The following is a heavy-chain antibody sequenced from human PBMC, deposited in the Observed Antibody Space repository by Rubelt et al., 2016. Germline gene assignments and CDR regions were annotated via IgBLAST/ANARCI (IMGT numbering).Heavy chain of an antibody. J-gene: IGHJ4*02. D-gene: IGHD6-6*01. CDR3: ARGLTVASISALED. CDR2: IYYTSSGTT. V-gene: IGHV4-39*07. Sequence: QLQLQESGPGLVKPSETLSLTCTVSGASISSSNYNWGWIRQPPGKGLEWIGTIYYTSSGTTYYNPSLKSRVTISVDTSKTRFSLKLSSVTAADTAVYYCARGLTVASISALEDWGQGTLVTVSS. CDR1: GASISSSNYN.